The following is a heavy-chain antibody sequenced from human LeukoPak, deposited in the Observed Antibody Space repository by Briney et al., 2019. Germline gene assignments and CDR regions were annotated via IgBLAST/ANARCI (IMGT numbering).Heavy chain of an antibody. V-gene: IGHV3-7*01. CDR3: ARDVVPYYYYYMDV. D-gene: IGHD2-21*01. CDR1: GFSFSAYW. CDR2: IKQDTSQI. Sequence: PGGSLRLSCVTSGFSFSAYWMSWVRQAPGKGLEWVGNIKQDTSQINYVDSVRGRFAISRDNAKNSLYLQMNSLRPEDTAVYYCARDVVPYYYYYMDVWGKGTTVTVSS. J-gene: IGHJ6*03.